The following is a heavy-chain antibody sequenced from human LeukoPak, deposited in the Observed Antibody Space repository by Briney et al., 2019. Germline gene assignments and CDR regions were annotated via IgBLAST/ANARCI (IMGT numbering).Heavy chain of an antibody. J-gene: IGHJ3*02. Sequence: GGSLRLSCVASGFTFSNYDIHWVRQAPGKGLEWVAVIWYDGSKKYYADSVKGRFTISRDNSKNTLYLQMNSLRVEDTAVYYCARERDDGFDIWGQGTMVTVS. CDR2: IWYDGSKK. CDR3: ARERDDGFDI. V-gene: IGHV3-33*01. CDR1: GFTFSNYD.